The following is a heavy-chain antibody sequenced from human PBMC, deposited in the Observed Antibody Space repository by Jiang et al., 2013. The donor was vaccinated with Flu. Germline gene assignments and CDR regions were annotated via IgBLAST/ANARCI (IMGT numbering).Heavy chain of an antibody. CDR1: GGSLSSYY. V-gene: IGHV4-59*01. CDR3: AREGSGYSYFDY. D-gene: IGHD3-3*01. CDR2: IYYSGST. J-gene: IGHJ4*02. Sequence: PGLVKPSETLSLTCTVSGGSLSSYYWSWVRQPPGKGLEWIAYIYYSGSTNYNPSLKSRVTVSIDTSKNQFSLKLSSVTAADTAVYYCAREGSGYSYFDYWGQGTLVTVSS.